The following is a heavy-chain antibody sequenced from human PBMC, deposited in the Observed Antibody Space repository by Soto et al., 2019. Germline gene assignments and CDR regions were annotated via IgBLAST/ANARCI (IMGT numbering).Heavy chain of an antibody. CDR3: ARDDIVVVPAAYYYYYYGMDV. D-gene: IGHD2-2*01. J-gene: IGHJ6*02. CDR1: GFTFSSYA. Sequence: GGSLRLSCAASGFTFSSYAMHWVRQAPGKGLEGVAVISYDGSNKYYADSVKGRFTISRDNSKNTLYLQMNSRRAEDTAVYYCARDDIVVVPAAYYYYYYGMDVWGQGTTVTVSS. V-gene: IGHV3-30-3*01. CDR2: ISYDGSNK.